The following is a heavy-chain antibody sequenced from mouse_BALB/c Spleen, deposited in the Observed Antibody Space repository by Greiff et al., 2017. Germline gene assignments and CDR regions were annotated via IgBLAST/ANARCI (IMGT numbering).Heavy chain of an antibody. CDR1: GFTFSSYA. Sequence: EVQRVESGGGLVKPGGSLKLSCAASGFTFSSYAMSWVRQTPEKRLEWVASISSGGSTYYPDSVKGRFTISRDNARNILYLQMSSLRSEDTAMYYCARGGAYYGNYFDYWGQGTTLTVSS. J-gene: IGHJ2*01. V-gene: IGHV5-6-5*01. CDR3: ARGGAYYGNYFDY. D-gene: IGHD2-10*01. CDR2: ISSGGST.